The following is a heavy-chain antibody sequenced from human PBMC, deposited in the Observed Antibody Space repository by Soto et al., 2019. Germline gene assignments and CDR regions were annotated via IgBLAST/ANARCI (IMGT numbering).Heavy chain of an antibody. CDR3: ANVLSSGWQTLDY. V-gene: IGHV3-23*01. D-gene: IGHD6-19*01. CDR2: ISGSGGST. J-gene: IGHJ4*02. CDR1: GFTFSSYA. Sequence: GGSLRLSCAASGFTFSSYAMSWVRQAPGKGLEWVSAISGSGGSTYYADSVKGRFTISRDNSKNTLYLQMNSLRAEDTAVYYCANVLSSGWQTLDYWGQGTLVTVSS.